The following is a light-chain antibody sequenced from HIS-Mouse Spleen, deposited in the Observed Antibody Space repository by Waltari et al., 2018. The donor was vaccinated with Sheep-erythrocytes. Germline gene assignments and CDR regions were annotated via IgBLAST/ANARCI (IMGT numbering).Light chain of an antibody. J-gene: IGKJ1*01. CDR2: GAS. Sequence: EVVLTQSPATPSSSPGERATLSCGASQIVSSSYLAWYQQKPGQAPRLLIYGASSRATGIPDRFSGSGSGTDFTLTISRLEPEDFAVYYCQQYGSSPWTFGQGTKVEIK. CDR1: QIVSSSY. CDR3: QQYGSSPWT. V-gene: IGKV3-20*01.